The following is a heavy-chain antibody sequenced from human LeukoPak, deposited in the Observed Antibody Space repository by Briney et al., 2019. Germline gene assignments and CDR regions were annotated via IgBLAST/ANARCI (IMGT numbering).Heavy chain of an antibody. CDR2: INSDGSYT. J-gene: IGHJ4*02. D-gene: IGHD6-6*01. CDR3: ARELAVYSSSSVGY. Sequence: GGSLRLSCAASGFTFSSYWMHWARQAPGEGLVWVSRINSDGSYTGYADSVRGRFTISRDNAKNTLYLQMNSLRAEDTAVYYCARELAVYSSSSVGYWGQGTLVTVSS. CDR1: GFTFSSYW. V-gene: IGHV3-74*01.